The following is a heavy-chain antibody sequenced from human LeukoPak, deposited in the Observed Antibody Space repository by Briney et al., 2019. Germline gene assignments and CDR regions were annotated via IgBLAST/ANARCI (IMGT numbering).Heavy chain of an antibody. V-gene: IGHV4-59*01. Sequence: SETLSLTCAVYGGSFSSYYWSWIRQPPGKGLEWIGYIYYSGSTNYNPSLKSRVTISVDTSKNQFSLKLSSVTAADTAVYYCARGYIVGAYYFDYWGQGTLVTVSS. CDR1: GGSFSSYY. CDR3: ARGYIVGAYYFDY. D-gene: IGHD1-26*01. CDR2: IYYSGST. J-gene: IGHJ4*02.